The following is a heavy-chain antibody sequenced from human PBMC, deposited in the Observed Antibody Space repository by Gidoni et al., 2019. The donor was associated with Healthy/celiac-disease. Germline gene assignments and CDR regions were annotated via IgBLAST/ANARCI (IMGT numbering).Heavy chain of an antibody. V-gene: IGHV3-30-3*01. Sequence: LEWVAVISYDGSNKYYADSVKGRFTISRDNSKNTLYLQMNSLRAEDTAVYYCARVGGVYGSGISRRVDEDVWGKGTTVTVSS. J-gene: IGHJ6*04. D-gene: IGHD3-10*01. CDR3: ARVGGVYGSGISRRVDEDV. CDR2: ISYDGSNK.